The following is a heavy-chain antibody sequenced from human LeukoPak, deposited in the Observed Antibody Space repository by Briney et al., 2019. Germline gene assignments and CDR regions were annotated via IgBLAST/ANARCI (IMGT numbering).Heavy chain of an antibody. CDR3: ARGSIVATTNYYYYYYMDV. Sequence: ASVKVSCKASGYTFTGYYMHWVRQAPGQGLEWMGWINPNSGGTNYAQKFQGRVTMTRDTSISTAYMELSRLRSDDTAVYYCARGSIVATTNYYYYYYMDVWGKGTTVTVSS. J-gene: IGHJ6*03. CDR2: INPNSGGT. CDR1: GYTFTGYY. D-gene: IGHD5-12*01. V-gene: IGHV1-2*02.